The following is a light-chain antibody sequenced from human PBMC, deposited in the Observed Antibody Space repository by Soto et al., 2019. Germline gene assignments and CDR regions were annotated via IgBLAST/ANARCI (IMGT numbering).Light chain of an antibody. CDR2: DVS. J-gene: IGLJ1*01. V-gene: IGLV2-11*01. CDR1: SSVVGGYNY. Sequence: QSVLTQPRSVSGSPGQSVTIFCTGTSSVVGGYNYVSWYQEQPGKAPKLMIYDVSKRPSGVPDRFSGSKSGNTASLTISGLQAEDEADYYCCSYAGSYYYVFGTGTKVTVL. CDR3: CSYAGSYYYV.